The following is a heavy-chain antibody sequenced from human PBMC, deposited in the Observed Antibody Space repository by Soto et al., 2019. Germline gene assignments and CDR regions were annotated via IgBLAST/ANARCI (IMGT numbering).Heavy chain of an antibody. CDR2: IYHSGST. V-gene: IGHV4-4*02. CDR1: GGSISSSSW. Sequence: PLEILSLTCAVSGGSISSSSWWSWVRQPPGKGLEWIGEIYHSGSTNYNPSLKSRVTISVDKSKNQFSLKLSSVTAADTAVYYCARGKYYYDRLDWFDPWGQGTLVTVSS. J-gene: IGHJ5*02. CDR3: ARGKYYYDRLDWFDP. D-gene: IGHD3-10*02.